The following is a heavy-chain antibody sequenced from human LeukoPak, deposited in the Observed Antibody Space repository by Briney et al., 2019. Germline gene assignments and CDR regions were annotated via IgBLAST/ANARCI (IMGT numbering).Heavy chain of an antibody. CDR1: GYTFTGYY. CDR2: INAGNGNT. D-gene: IGHD6-13*01. V-gene: IGHV1-3*01. CDR3: ARAPYSSSPWYFDY. J-gene: IGHJ4*02. Sequence: ASVKVSCKASGYTFTGYYMHWVRQAPGQRLEWMGWINAGNGNTKYSQKFQGRVTITRDTSASTAYMELSSLRSEDTAVYYCARAPYSSSPWYFDYWGQGTLVTVSS.